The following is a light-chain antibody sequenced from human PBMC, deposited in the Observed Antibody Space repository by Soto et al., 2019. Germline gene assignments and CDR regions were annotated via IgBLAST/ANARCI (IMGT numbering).Light chain of an antibody. CDR1: QHISDY. V-gene: IGKV1-33*01. Sequence: DTRLTQSPSSLSASFVDRVTITCQASQHISDYLNWYQQKPGKAPKLLIYDGTKLETGVPSRFSGSGSGTEFTFTISSLQPEDTATYYCHHYFNPRTVGGGTK. J-gene: IGKJ4*01. CDR2: DGT. CDR3: HHYFNPRT.